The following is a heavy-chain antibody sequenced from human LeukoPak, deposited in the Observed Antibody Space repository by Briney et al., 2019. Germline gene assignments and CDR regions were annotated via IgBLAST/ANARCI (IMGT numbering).Heavy chain of an antibody. V-gene: IGHV3-7*03. D-gene: IGHD6-19*01. J-gene: IGHJ4*02. Sequence: GGSVRLSCAAAGVTFSNYWMTWGGQAPGKGGEWVADIKRDGSAQYYADSVRGGFTISRDSAKNSVFLQINSLRPEDTAVYHCARPYGIGWSCLEHWGRGTLVTVSS. CDR1: GVTFSNYW. CDR3: ARPYGIGWSCLEH. CDR2: IKRDGSAQ.